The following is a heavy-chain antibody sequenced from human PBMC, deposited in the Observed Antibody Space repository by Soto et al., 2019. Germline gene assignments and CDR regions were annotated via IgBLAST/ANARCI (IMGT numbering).Heavy chain of an antibody. CDR2: IRSSSNTI. J-gene: IGHJ6*02. D-gene: IGHD2-2*01. CDR3: ARDYAYALDV. Sequence: QLVESGGGLVQPGGSLRLSCAASGFAFSSFSVNWVRQAPGKGLEWLAYIRSSSNTIFYADSVKGRFTISSDTAKNSLYLQMNSLGDEDTAVYYCARDYAYALDVWGQGTTVTVSS. CDR1: GFAFSSFS. V-gene: IGHV3-48*02.